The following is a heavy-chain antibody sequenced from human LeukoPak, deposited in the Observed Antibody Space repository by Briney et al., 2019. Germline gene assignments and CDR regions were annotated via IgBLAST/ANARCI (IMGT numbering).Heavy chain of an antibody. V-gene: IGHV3-48*03. CDR2: ISSSGSTI. J-gene: IGHJ4*02. CDR3: AKDPYHIDSSGYYYHGYFDY. Sequence: GGSLRLSCAASGFTFSSYEMNWVRQAPGKGLEWVSYISSSGSTIYYADSVKGRFTISRDNSKNTLYLQMNSLRADDTAVYYCAKDPYHIDSSGYYYHGYFDYWGQGTLVTVSS. CDR1: GFTFSSYE. D-gene: IGHD3-22*01.